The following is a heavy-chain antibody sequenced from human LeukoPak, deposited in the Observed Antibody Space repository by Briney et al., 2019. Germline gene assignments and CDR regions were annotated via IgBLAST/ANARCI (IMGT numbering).Heavy chain of an antibody. Sequence: GESLKISCKGSVYSFSRYWIGWVRQMPGKGLEWMGVIYPGDSDARYSPSFQGQVTISADKSITTAYLQWSSLKASDTAMYYCAARPTTDDAFDIWGQGTMVTVSS. CDR2: IYPGDSDA. CDR1: VYSFSRYW. CDR3: AARPTTDDAFDI. J-gene: IGHJ3*02. D-gene: IGHD4-17*01. V-gene: IGHV5-51*01.